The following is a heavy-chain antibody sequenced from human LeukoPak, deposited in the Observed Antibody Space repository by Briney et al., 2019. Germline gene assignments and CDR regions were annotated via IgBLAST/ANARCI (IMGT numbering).Heavy chain of an antibody. Sequence: ASVKVSCKASGYTFTGYYMHWVRQAPGQGLEWMGWINPNSGGTNYAQKFQGRVTMTRDTSISTAYMELSRLRSDDTAVYYCAICSGGGCYRFDYWGQGTLVTVSS. CDR1: GYTFTGYY. CDR2: INPNSGGT. CDR3: AICSGGGCYRFDY. D-gene: IGHD2-15*01. J-gene: IGHJ4*02. V-gene: IGHV1-2*02.